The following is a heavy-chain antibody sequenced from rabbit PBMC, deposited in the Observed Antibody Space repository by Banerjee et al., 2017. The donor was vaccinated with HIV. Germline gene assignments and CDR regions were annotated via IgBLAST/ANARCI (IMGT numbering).Heavy chain of an antibody. D-gene: IGHD2-1*01. CDR3: ARGGGDERDFLWNL. Sequence: QEQLEESGGGLVTPGGSLTLTCTASGFDFSRNVMCWVRQAPGKGLEWIGCIKIGVGSTGYAKWAKGRFTISKTSSSTVDLKMTSLTAADTATYFCARGGGDERDFLWNLWGQAPWSPS. V-gene: IGHV1S45*01. CDR1: GFDFSRNV. J-gene: IGHJ4*01. CDR2: IKIGVGST.